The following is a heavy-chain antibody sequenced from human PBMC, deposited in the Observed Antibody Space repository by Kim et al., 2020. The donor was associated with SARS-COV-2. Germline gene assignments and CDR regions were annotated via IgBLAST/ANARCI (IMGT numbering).Heavy chain of an antibody. D-gene: IGHD2-2*02. Sequence: SVKVSCKASGGTFSSYAISWVRQAPGQGLEWMGRIIPILGIANYAQKFQGRVTITADKSTSTAYMELSSLRSEDTAVYYCARDTEAVVPAAIIAYYYYMDVWGQGTTVTVSS. CDR2: IIPILGIA. V-gene: IGHV1-69*04. CDR3: ARDTEAVVPAAIIAYYYYMDV. J-gene: IGHJ6*03. CDR1: GGTFSSYA.